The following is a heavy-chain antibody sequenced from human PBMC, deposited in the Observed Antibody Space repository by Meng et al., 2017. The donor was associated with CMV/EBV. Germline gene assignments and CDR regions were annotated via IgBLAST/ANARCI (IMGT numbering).Heavy chain of an antibody. J-gene: IGHJ4*01. Sequence: TISSQWMYGVHQEPGKGLVWLLGISSDGYSAYYADFVKSRFTISRDNAKNPLYLKMNSLTAADTAVYYCASLGLFRGVINHTVPYDYWGHGTLVTVSS. V-gene: IGHV3-74*01. CDR1: TISSQW. CDR3: ASLGLFRGVINHTVPYDY. D-gene: IGHD3-10*01. CDR2: ISSDGYSA.